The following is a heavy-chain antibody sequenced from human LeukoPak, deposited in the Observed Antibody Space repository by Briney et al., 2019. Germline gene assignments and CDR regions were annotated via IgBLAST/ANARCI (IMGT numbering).Heavy chain of an antibody. D-gene: IGHD1-26*01. CDR1: GFTFSSYW. Sequence: GGTLRLSCVASGFTFSSYWMSWVRQAPGKGLEWVANVNHDGTEKYYVDSVKGRFTISRDNAQNSVYLQLNSLRAEDTALYYRARKRAGATVFDFWGQGTVVTVSS. V-gene: IGHV3-7*01. CDR3: ARKRAGATVFDF. J-gene: IGHJ4*02. CDR2: VNHDGTEK.